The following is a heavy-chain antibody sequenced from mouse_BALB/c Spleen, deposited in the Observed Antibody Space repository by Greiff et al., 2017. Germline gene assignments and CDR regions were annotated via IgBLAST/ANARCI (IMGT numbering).Heavy chain of an antibody. CDR1: GFTFSSFG. CDR3: ARPLTGTRAMDY. D-gene: IGHD4-1*01. CDR2: ISSGSSTI. V-gene: IGHV5-17*02. Sequence: EVKLVESGGGLVQPGGSRKLSCAASGFTFSSFGMHWVRQAPEKGLEWVAYISSGSSTIYYADTVKGRFTISRDNPKNTLFLQMTRLRSEDTAMYYCARPLTGTRAMDYWGQGTSVTVSS. J-gene: IGHJ4*01.